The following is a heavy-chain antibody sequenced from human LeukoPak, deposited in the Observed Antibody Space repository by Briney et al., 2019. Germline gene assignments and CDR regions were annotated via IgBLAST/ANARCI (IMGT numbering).Heavy chain of an antibody. CDR3: AGDVTYGSGTYYIGGWFDP. V-gene: IGHV4-39*07. J-gene: IGHJ5*02. CDR1: GDSISSNNYY. D-gene: IGHD3-10*01. CDR2: IYHSGTT. Sequence: PSETLSLTCTVSGDSISSNNYYWGWIRQPPGKGLEWIGSIYHSGTTYYSPSLKSRVTISVDTSKNQFSLKLSSVTAADTAVYYCAGDVTYGSGTYYIGGWFDPWGQGTLVTVSS.